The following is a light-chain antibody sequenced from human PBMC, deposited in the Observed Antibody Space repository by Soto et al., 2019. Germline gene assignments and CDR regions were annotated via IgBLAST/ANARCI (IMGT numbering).Light chain of an antibody. CDR3: QQYVSSQIT. CDR1: QSVGSSY. J-gene: IGKJ5*01. V-gene: IGKV3-20*01. Sequence: EIVLTQSPGTRSLSPGERAALSCGASQSVGSSYLAWYQQKPGQAPRLLIYGASSRATGIPDRFSGSGSGTDFTLTISRLEPEDFAVYYCQQYVSSQITFGQGTRLEIK. CDR2: GAS.